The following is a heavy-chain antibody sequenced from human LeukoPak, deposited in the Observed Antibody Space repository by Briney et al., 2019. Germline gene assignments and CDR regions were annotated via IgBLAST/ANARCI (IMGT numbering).Heavy chain of an antibody. D-gene: IGHD3-10*01. CDR1: GFTFSSYW. V-gene: IGHV3-7*01. Sequence: GGSLRLSCAASGFTFSSYWMSWVRQAPGKGLEWVANIKQDGSEKYYVDSVKGRFTISRDNAKNSLYLQMNSLRAEDTAVYYCARIVGELLYGRSYYWGQGTLVTVSS. CDR2: IKQDGSEK. J-gene: IGHJ4*02. CDR3: ARIVGELLYGRSYY.